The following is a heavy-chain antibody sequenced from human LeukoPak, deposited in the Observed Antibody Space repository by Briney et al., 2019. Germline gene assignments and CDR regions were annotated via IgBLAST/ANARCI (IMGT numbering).Heavy chain of an antibody. J-gene: IGHJ4*02. CDR1: GGSIRSGDYY. CDR3: ARDRAPSGSYLDY. V-gene: IGHV4-30-4*08. Sequence: SETLSLTCTVSGGSIRSGDYYWNWIRQPPGKGLEWIGYIYYSGSTYYNPSLKSRVTISVDTSKNQFSLKLSSVTAADTAVYYCARDRAPSGSYLDYWDQGTLVTVSS. D-gene: IGHD1-26*01. CDR2: IYYSGST.